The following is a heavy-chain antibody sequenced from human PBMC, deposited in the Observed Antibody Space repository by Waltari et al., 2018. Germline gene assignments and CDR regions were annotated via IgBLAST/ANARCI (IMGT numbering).Heavy chain of an antibody. V-gene: IGHV3-33*01. CDR3: AIDRRYSGYQRGYYFDY. J-gene: IGHJ4*02. D-gene: IGHD5-12*01. CDR2: IWYDGSNK. CDR1: GFTFSSYG. Sequence: QVQLVESGGGVVQPGRSLRLSCAASGFTFSSYGMHWVRQAPGKGLEWVAVIWYDGSNKYYADSVKGRFTISRDNSKNTLYLQMNSLRAEDTAVYYCAIDRRYSGYQRGYYFDYWGQGTLVTVSS.